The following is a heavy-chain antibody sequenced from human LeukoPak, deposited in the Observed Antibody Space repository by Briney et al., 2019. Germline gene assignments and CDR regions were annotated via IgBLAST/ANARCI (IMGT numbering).Heavy chain of an antibody. CDR1: GFTFSSYA. Sequence: GGSLRLSCAASGFTFSSYAMSWVRQAPGKGLEWVSAISGSGGSTYYADSVKGRFTISRENSKNTLYLQMNSLRAEDTAVYYCAKDISGGLWFGGFDYFDYWGQGTLVTVSS. J-gene: IGHJ4*02. CDR2: ISGSGGST. V-gene: IGHV3-23*01. CDR3: AKDISGGLWFGGFDYFDY. D-gene: IGHD3-10*01.